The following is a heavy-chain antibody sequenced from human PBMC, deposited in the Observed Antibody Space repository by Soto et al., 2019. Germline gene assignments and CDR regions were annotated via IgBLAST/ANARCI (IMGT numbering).Heavy chain of an antibody. CDR2: VSFDGSDK. CDR3: AKDRHSDYWGVDY. Sequence: SLRPSFAASGFTFSSYGMDWVRQAPVKGLEWVAVVSFDGSDKYYADSVKGRFTISRDNSENTLYLQMARLRPEDTAVYYCAKDRHSDYWGVDYGGKGHLGTVS. CDR1: GFTFSSYG. V-gene: IGHV3-30*18. D-gene: IGHD4-4*01. J-gene: IGHJ4*02.